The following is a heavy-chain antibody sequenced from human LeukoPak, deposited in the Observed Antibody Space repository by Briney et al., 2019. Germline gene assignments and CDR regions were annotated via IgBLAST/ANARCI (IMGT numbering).Heavy chain of an antibody. CDR2: IYYSGTT. Sequence: SETLSLTCTVSGGSINNSSYFWSWIRQPPGKGLEWIGFIYYSGTTNYNPSLKSRVTISVDTSKKQFSLKLSSVTAADTAVYYCARRPTDGSGAFDIWGQGTMVTVSS. CDR3: ARRPTDGSGAFDI. J-gene: IGHJ3*02. CDR1: GGSINNSSYF. V-gene: IGHV4-61*05. D-gene: IGHD3-10*01.